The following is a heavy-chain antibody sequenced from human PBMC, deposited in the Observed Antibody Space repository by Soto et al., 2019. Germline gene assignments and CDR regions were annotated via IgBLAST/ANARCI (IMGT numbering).Heavy chain of an antibody. CDR3: ARDDGQSRDIVDV. CDR2: INPNSGGT. J-gene: IGHJ3*01. CDR1: AYTFTDYY. Sequence: QVQLVQSGAEVKKPGASVKVSCKASAYTFTDYYVHWVRQSPGQGLEWMGWINPNSGGTTYAEKFQGRVTMTSDTSINRVYMELSSLISDDTAVYYCARDDGQSRDIVDVWGQGTMVTVSS. V-gene: IGHV1-2*02. D-gene: IGHD2-15*01.